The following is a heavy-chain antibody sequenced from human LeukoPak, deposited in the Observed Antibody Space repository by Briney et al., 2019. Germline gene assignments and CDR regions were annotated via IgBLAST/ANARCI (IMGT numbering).Heavy chain of an antibody. D-gene: IGHD3-16*02. CDR1: GFTFSSYW. CDR3: ARGYIRDAFDI. Sequence: GGSLRLSCAASGFTFSSYWMSWVRQAPGKGLEWVSVIYSGGSTYYADSVKGRFTISRDNSKNTLYLQMNSLRAEDTAVYYCARGYIRDAFDIWGQGTMVTVSS. CDR2: IYSGGST. V-gene: IGHV3-66*01. J-gene: IGHJ3*02.